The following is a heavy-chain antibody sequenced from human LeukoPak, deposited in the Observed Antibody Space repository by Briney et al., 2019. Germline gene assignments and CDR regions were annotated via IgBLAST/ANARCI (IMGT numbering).Heavy chain of an antibody. CDR3: AAELVTPY. V-gene: IGHV3-21*01. CDR1: GFTFSTYT. CDR2: VSSRSSYI. D-gene: IGHD3-9*01. J-gene: IGHJ4*02. Sequence: GGSLSLSCAASGFTFSTYTLNWVRQAPGKGLEWVSSVSSRSSYIYYADSVKGRFTISRDNAKNSLYLQMNSLRVEDTAVYYCAAELVTPYWGQGTLVTVSS.